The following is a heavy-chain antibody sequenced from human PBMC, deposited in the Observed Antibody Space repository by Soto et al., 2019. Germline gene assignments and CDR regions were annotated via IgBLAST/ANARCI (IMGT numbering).Heavy chain of an antibody. D-gene: IGHD3-3*01. Sequence: QLFESGGGLVQPGGSLRLSCVASGFDYGRFAMTWVRQAPGKGLEWVSGTSGNGGDTYYVDSVRGRFTISRDNPKNTLYLQMNSLRVEDTAVYYCAKIYDFWSRHNDSFDVWGQGTSVTVSS. V-gene: IGHV3-23*01. CDR1: GFDYGRFA. CDR3: AKIYDFWSRHNDSFDV. CDR2: TSGNGGDT. J-gene: IGHJ3*01.